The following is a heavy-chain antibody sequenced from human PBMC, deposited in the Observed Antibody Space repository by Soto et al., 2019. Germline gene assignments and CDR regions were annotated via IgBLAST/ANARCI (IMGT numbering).Heavy chain of an antibody. Sequence: GGSLRLSCAASEFTFSSFAMSWVRQAPGKGLEWVSAIRGSGGNTYYADSVKGRFTISRDNSKNTLYLQMDSLRAEDTAVYYCAKPLLSQWLIRGFDQWGQGALVTVSS. CDR1: EFTFSSFA. CDR2: IRGSGGNT. J-gene: IGHJ4*02. V-gene: IGHV3-23*01. D-gene: IGHD6-19*01. CDR3: AKPLLSQWLIRGFDQ.